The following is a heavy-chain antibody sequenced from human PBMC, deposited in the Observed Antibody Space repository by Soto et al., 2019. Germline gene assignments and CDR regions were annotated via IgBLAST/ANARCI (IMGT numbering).Heavy chain of an antibody. CDR2: IYYSGST. V-gene: IGHV4-59*08. J-gene: IGHJ4*02. Sequence: QVQLQESGPGLVKPSETLSLTCTVSGGSISSYYWSWVRQPPGKGLEWIGYIYYSGSTNYNPSLKSRVTISVDTSKTQFPLKLSSVTAADTAVYYCARHGPIAAAGTVFDYWGQGTLVTVSS. D-gene: IGHD6-13*01. CDR3: ARHGPIAAAGTVFDY. CDR1: GGSISSYY.